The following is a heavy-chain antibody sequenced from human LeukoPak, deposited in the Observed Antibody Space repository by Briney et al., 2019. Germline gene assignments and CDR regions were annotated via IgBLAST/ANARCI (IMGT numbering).Heavy chain of an antibody. D-gene: IGHD4-17*01. CDR1: GGSFSGYY. V-gene: IGHV4-34*01. CDR2: INHSGST. CDR3: ARVPLTRVTTMGRHAFDI. Sequence: SETLSLTCAVYGGSFSGYYWSWIRQPPGKGLGWIGEINHSGSTNYNPSLKSRVTISVETSKNQFSLKLSSVTAADTAVYYCARVPLTRVTTMGRHAFDIWGQGTMVTVSS. J-gene: IGHJ3*02.